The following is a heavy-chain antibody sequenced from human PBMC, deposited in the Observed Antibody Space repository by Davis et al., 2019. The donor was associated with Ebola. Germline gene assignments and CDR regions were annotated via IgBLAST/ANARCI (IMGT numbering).Heavy chain of an antibody. J-gene: IGHJ6*02. Sequence: GGSLRLSCAASGFTFSNYALHWVRQAPGKGLQWVALISFDGSDKYYADSVKGRFTISRDNSKNTLFLRMNSLRPEDTAIYYCAKHNQELVREYYYYGMDVWGQGTTVAVSS. V-gene: IGHV3-30*18. D-gene: IGHD6-13*01. CDR2: ISFDGSDK. CDR1: GFTFSNYA. CDR3: AKHNQELVREYYYYGMDV.